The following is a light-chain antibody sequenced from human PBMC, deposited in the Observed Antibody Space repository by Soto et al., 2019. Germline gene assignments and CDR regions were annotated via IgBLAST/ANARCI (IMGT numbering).Light chain of an antibody. V-gene: IGLV2-14*01. CDR3: GTWDSSLSAWV. CDR1: SSDVGGYNY. J-gene: IGLJ3*02. CDR2: EVS. Sequence: QSVLTQPASVSGSPGQSITISCTGKSSDVGGYNYVSWYQQHPGKVPKLILYEVSHRPSGVSNRFSGSKSGNRASLTISGLQAEDEADYYCGTWDSSLSAWVFGGGTKLTVL.